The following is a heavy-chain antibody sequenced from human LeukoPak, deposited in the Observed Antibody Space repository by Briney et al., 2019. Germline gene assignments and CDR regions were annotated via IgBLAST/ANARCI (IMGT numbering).Heavy chain of an antibody. V-gene: IGHV1-18*01. Sequence: ASVKVSCKTSGYSFATYGISWVRQAPGQGLEWMAWISGYNGNTNYAQKLQGRVTMTTDTSTSTAYMELRSLRSDDTAVYYCARDPVTIFGVLLERWFDPWGQGTLVTVSS. D-gene: IGHD3-3*01. CDR1: GYSFATYG. J-gene: IGHJ5*02. CDR2: ISGYNGNT. CDR3: ARDPVTIFGVLLERWFDP.